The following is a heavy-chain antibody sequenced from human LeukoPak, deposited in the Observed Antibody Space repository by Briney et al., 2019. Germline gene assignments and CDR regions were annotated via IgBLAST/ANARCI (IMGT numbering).Heavy chain of an antibody. CDR3: ARLAGYCSSTSCANDYYMDV. V-gene: IGHV5-51*01. J-gene: IGHJ6*03. CDR2: IYPGDSDT. CDR1: GYSFTSYW. D-gene: IGHD2-2*03. Sequence: GESLKISCKGSGYSFTSYWIGWVRQMPGKGLEWMGIIYPGDSDTRYSPSFQGQVTISADKSISTAYLQWSSLKASDTAMYYCARLAGYCSSTSCANDYYMDVWGKGTTVTISS.